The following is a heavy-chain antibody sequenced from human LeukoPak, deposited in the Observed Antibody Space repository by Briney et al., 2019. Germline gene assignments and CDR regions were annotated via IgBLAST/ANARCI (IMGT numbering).Heavy chain of an antibody. D-gene: IGHD3-22*01. Sequence: PSETLSLTCTVSGGSISSYYWSWIRQPPGKGLEWIGYIYYSGSTNYNPSLKSRVTISVDTSKNQFSLKLSSVTAADTAVYYCARGSPHYYDSSGYYSNWGQGTLVTVSS. CDR2: IYYSGST. CDR3: ARGSPHYYDSSGYYSN. J-gene: IGHJ4*02. CDR1: GGSISSYY. V-gene: IGHV4-59*01.